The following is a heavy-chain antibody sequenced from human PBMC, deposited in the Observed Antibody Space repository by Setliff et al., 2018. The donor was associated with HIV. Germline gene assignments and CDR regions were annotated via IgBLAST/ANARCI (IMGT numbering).Heavy chain of an antibody. CDR2: IYYTGST. CDR1: GGSISTYF. D-gene: IGHD3-3*02. J-gene: IGHJ6*03. V-gene: IGHV4-59*12. CDR3: AREQGHFWARGRSYMDV. Sequence: TSETLSLTCTVSGGSISTYFWSWVRQTPGKGLEWIGYIYYTGSTSYNPSFRSRVTTSVDTSKNSLYLQMNSLRAEDTAIYYCAREQGHFWARGRSYMDVWGKGTTVTVSS.